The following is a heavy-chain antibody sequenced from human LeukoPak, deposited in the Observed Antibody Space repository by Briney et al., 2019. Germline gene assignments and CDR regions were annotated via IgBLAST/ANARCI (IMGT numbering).Heavy chain of an antibody. J-gene: IGHJ4*02. D-gene: IGHD2-2*01. CDR1: GGSFSGYY. Sequence: SSETLSLTCAVYGGSFSGYYWSWIRQPPGKGLEWIGEINHSGSTNYNPSLKSRVTISVDTSKNQFSLKLSSVTGADTALYYCASLVVVPAASFDYWGQGTLVTVSS. CDR2: INHSGST. V-gene: IGHV4-34*01. CDR3: ASLVVVPAASFDY.